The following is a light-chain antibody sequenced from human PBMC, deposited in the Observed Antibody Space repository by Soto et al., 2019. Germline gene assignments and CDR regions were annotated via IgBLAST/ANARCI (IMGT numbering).Light chain of an antibody. CDR3: CSYAGSYHYV. CDR2: EVR. V-gene: IGLV2-14*01. CDR1: SSDVGGYDY. J-gene: IGLJ1*01. Sequence: QSVLTQPASVSGSPGQSITISCTGSSSDVGGYDYVSWYQHHPGKAPKLLIYEVRNRPSGVSFRFSGSKAGNTASLTISGLQPEDEADYYCCSYAGSYHYVFGTGTKLTVL.